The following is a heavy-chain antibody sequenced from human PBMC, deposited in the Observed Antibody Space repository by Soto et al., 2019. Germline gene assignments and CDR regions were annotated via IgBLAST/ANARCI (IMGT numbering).Heavy chain of an antibody. Sequence: ETLSLTCTVSGGSVSSGSYYWSWIRQPPGKGLEWIGYIYYSGSTNYNPSLKSRVTISVDTSKNQFSLKLSSVTAADTAVYYCARAPDYWGQGTLVTVSS. J-gene: IGHJ4*02. CDR3: ARAPDY. CDR1: GGSVSSGSYY. CDR2: IYYSGST. V-gene: IGHV4-61*01.